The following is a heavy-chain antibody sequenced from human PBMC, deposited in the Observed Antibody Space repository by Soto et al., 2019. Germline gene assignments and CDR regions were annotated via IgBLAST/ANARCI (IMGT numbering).Heavy chain of an antibody. V-gene: IGHV6-1*01. Sequence: QSQTLSLTCAISGDSVSSNSAAWNWIRQSPSRGLEWLGRTYYRSKWYNDYAVSVKSRITINPDTSKNQFSLQLNSVTPEDTAVYYCARVEFGSGSYYGYWYFDLWGRGTLVTVSS. D-gene: IGHD1-26*01. CDR2: TYYRSKWYN. CDR3: ARVEFGSGSYYGYWYFDL. CDR1: GDSVSSNSAA. J-gene: IGHJ2*01.